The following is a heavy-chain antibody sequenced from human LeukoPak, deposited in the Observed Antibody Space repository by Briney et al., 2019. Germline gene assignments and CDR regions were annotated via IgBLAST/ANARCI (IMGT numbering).Heavy chain of an antibody. V-gene: IGHV3-7*01. J-gene: IGHJ4*02. D-gene: IGHD7-27*01. CDR3: GRGHWGLDY. CDR1: GFTFSSYW. Sequence: GGSLRLSCAASGFTFSSYWMSWVRQTPGKGLEWVANIRQDGSEKYYVDSVKGRFTISRDNAKNSLYLQMNSLRAEDTAVYYCGRGHWGLDYWGQGALVTVSS. CDR2: IRQDGSEK.